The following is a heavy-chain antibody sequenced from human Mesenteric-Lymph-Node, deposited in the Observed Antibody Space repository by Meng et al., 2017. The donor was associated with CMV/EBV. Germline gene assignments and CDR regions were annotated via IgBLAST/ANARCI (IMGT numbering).Heavy chain of an antibody. CDR2: VHHSGTT. J-gene: IGHJ4*02. V-gene: IGHV4-39*01. CDR3: ARRGNYDSDYSEY. D-gene: IGHD3-22*01. Sequence: QLLLKESGPGLVKPSETLSLSCIVSGDSISNSTYYWTWIRQPPGKGLEWIVSVHHSGTTYYNPSLKGRLTISVDTSANLFSLRLTTVTAADTATYYCARRGNYDSDYSEYWGQGTLVTVSS. CDR1: GDSISNSTYY.